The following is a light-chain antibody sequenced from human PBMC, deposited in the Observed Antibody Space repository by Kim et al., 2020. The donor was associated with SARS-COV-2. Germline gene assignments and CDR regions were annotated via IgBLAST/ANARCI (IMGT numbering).Light chain of an antibody. CDR1: SSDVGTYKY. CDR3: GSFAGHNKWV. V-gene: IGLV2-8*01. Sequence: GQSVTISCTGTSSDVGTYKYVSWYQQHPGKAPKRMIFEVNQRPSGVPARFSGSKSGNTASLTVSGLQTEVEADYYCGSFAGHNKWVFGGGTKLTVL. CDR2: EVN. J-gene: IGLJ3*02.